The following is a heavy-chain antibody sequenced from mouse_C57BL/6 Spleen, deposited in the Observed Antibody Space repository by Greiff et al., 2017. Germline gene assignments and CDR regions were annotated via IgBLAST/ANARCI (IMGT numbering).Heavy chain of an antibody. J-gene: IGHJ1*03. D-gene: IGHD2-5*01. V-gene: IGHV5-4*01. CDR2: ISDGGSYT. Sequence: DVKLVESGGGLVKPGGSLKLSCAASGFTFSSYAMSWVRQTPEKRLEWVATISDGGSYTYYPDDVKGRFTISRDNAKNNLYLQMSHLKSEDTAMCYSAKEREVPYYSSPGYFDVWGTGTTVTVSA. CDR1: GFTFSSYA. CDR3: AKEREVPYYSSPGYFDV.